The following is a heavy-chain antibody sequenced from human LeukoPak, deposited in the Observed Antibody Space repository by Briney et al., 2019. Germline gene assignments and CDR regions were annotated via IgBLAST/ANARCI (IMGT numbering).Heavy chain of an antibody. J-gene: IGHJ4*02. CDR2: IRSKAYGGTT. CDR3: TREPRWYFDY. Sequence: PGGSLRLSCTASGFTFGDYAMSWVRRAPGKGLEWVGFIRSKAYGGTTEYAASVKGRFTISRDDSKSIAYLQMNSLKTEDTAVYYCTREPRWYFDYWGQGTLVTVSS. V-gene: IGHV3-49*04. CDR1: GFTFGDYA. D-gene: IGHD4-23*01.